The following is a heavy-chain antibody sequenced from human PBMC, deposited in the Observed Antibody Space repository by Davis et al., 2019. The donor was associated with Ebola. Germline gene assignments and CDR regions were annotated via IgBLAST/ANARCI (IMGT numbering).Heavy chain of an antibody. CDR2: INPSGGST. CDR1: GGTFSSYA. D-gene: IGHD3-10*01. CDR3: ARDMGMVHEANWFDP. J-gene: IGHJ5*02. Sequence: ASVKVSCKASGGTFSSYAISWVRQAPGQGLEWMGIINPSGGSTSYAQKFQGRVTMTRDTSTSTAYMELRSLRSDDTAVYYCARDMGMVHEANWFDPWGQGTLVTVSS. V-gene: IGHV1-46*01.